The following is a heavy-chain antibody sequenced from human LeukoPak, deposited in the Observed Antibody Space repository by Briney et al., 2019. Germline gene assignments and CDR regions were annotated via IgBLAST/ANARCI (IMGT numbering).Heavy chain of an antibody. CDR1: GDSISSGDYY. J-gene: IGHJ4*02. CDR3: ASGEFDGGVYFDY. Sequence: SETLSLTCTVSGDSISSGDYYWSWIRQPAGKGLEWIGRISSSGSTNYNPSLKSRVTISVDTSKNQFSLKLSSVTAADTDVYYCASGEFDGGVYFDYWGQGTLVTVSS. D-gene: IGHD3-9*01. CDR2: ISSSGST. V-gene: IGHV4-61*02.